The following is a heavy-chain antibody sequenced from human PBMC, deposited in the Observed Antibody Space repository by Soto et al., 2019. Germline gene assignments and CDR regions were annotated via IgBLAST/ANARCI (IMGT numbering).Heavy chain of an antibody. CDR3: ATYGSGTYKPTTFDY. V-gene: IGHV4-31*03. Sequence: QVQLQESGPGLVKPSQTLSLTCTVSGGSISSGGYYWSWIRQHPGKGLEWIGYIYYSGSTYYNPSLQRRVTISVDTSKNQFSLTLSSVTAADTAVYYCATYGSGTYKPTTFDYWGQGTLVTVSS. CDR1: GGSISSGGYY. D-gene: IGHD3-10*01. J-gene: IGHJ4*02. CDR2: IYYSGST.